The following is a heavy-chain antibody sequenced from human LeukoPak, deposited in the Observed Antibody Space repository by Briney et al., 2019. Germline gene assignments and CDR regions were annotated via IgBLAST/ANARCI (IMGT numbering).Heavy chain of an antibody. CDR1: GYTFTGYY. J-gene: IGHJ4*02. CDR3: AREAEGGSSSWYVDY. V-gene: IGHV1-2*02. Sequence: GASVKVSCKASGYTFTGYYMHWVRQAPGQGLEWMGWINPNSGGTTYAQKFQGRVTMTRDTSISTAYMELSRLRSDDTAVYYCAREAEGGSSSWYVDYWGQGTLVTVSS. CDR2: INPNSGGT. D-gene: IGHD6-13*01.